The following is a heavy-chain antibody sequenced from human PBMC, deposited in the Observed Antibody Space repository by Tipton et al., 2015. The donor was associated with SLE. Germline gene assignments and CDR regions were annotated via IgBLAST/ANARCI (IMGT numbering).Heavy chain of an antibody. CDR1: GYSISSGYY. J-gene: IGHJ4*02. V-gene: IGHV4-38-2*02. Sequence: TLSLTCTVSGYSISSGYYWGWIRQPPGKGLEWIGSIYRSGNTFYNPSLKSRVTISVDKSKNQFSLKLSSVTAADTAVYYCARDEYRYDTTGYHLLGHFDFWGQGTLVTVSS. CDR2: IYRSGNT. D-gene: IGHD3-22*01. CDR3: ARDEYRYDTTGYHLLGHFDF.